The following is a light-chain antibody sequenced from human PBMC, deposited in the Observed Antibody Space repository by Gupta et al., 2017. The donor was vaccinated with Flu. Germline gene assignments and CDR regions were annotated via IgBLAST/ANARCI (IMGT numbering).Light chain of an antibody. CDR2: EVT. Sequence: QSALTQPASVSGSPGQSITISCTGTSNDVGLYDYVSWYQQYPGKPPKLMIYEVTNRPSGISSRFSASKSGNTTSLTISVHQSEDEAYYYCTSITSSTTFVFGGGTKLTVL. V-gene: IGLV2-14*01. J-gene: IGLJ3*02. CDR1: SNDVGLYDY. CDR3: TSITSSTTFV.